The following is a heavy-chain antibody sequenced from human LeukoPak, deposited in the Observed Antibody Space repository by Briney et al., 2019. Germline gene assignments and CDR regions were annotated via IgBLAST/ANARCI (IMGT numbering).Heavy chain of an antibody. V-gene: IGHV4-34*01. Sequence: SETLSLTCSVYSGSFSGGFWSWIRQPPAQGLDWIGEISDNEGIKYSPSLKSRVTISVDTSKNQFSLKLTSVTAADTAVYYCARGLDRSKTGYWGQGSLVTVSS. J-gene: IGHJ4*02. D-gene: IGHD3-22*01. CDR3: ARGLDRSKTGY. CDR1: SGSFSGGF. CDR2: ISDNEGI.